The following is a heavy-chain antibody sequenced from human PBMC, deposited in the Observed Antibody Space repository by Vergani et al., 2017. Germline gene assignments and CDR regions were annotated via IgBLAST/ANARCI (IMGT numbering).Heavy chain of an antibody. V-gene: IGHV4-59*12. CDR2: IYYSGST. J-gene: IGHJ4*02. D-gene: IGHD3-9*01. CDR3: ARRSGIVYDIFSGTQYFFDF. CDR1: GGSISSYY. Sequence: QVQLQESGPGLVKPSETLSLTCTVSGGSISSYYWSWIRQPPGKGLEWIGYIYYSGSTNYNPPLKSRVTISVDTSNNHFSLRLNSLTAADTAVYYCARRSGIVYDIFSGTQYFFDFWGQGTLVTVSS.